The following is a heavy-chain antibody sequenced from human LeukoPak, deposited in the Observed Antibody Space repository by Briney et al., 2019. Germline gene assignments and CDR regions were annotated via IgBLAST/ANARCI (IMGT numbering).Heavy chain of an antibody. V-gene: IGHV4-34*01. CDR2: INHSGST. CDR3: ARLVSRGKYQLRNYYYGMDV. Sequence: SETLSLTCAVYGGSFSGYYWSWIRQPPGKGLEWIGEINHSGSTNYNPSLKSRVTISVDTSKNQFSLKLSSVTAADTAVYYCARLVSRGKYQLRNYYYGMDVRGQGTTVTVSS. CDR1: GGSFSGYY. J-gene: IGHJ6*02. D-gene: IGHD2-2*01.